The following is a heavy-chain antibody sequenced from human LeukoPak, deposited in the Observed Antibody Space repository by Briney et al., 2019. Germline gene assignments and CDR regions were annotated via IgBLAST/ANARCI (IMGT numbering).Heavy chain of an antibody. CDR1: GVTFSSYA. CDR3: ARVRYCSSTSCRNFYYYYGMDV. J-gene: IGHJ6*04. Sequence: GGSVKLSCKASGVTFSSYAISCARQAPGHGLEWMGGIIPIFGTANYALKFQRRVTITADKSKSTAYMELSRLRSEDTAVYYCARVRYCSSTSCRNFYYYYGMDVWGKGPTDTVPS. D-gene: IGHD2-2*01. CDR2: IIPIFGTA. V-gene: IGHV1-69*06.